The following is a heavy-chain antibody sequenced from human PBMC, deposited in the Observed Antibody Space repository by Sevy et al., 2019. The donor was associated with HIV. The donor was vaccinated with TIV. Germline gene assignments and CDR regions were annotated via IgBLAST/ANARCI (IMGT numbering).Heavy chain of an antibody. Sequence: GGSLRLSCAISGFTVNDKYIIWVRQAPGKGLEWVSVIFSSGSTYYADSAKGRFTISRDNSKNTVDLQINSVRAEDTTVYDCVSLFLSYRSGWSYFDYWGQGTLVTVSS. D-gene: IGHD6-19*01. CDR1: GFTVNDKY. V-gene: IGHV3-66*02. J-gene: IGHJ4*02. CDR2: IFSSGST. CDR3: VSLFLSYRSGWSYFDY.